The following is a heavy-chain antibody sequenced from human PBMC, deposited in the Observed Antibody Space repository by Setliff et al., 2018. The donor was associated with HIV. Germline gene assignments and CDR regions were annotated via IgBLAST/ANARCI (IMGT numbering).Heavy chain of an antibody. V-gene: IGHV3-53*05. Sequence: PGGSLRLSCAASGFTVSSNYMSWVRQPPGKGLEWIGSVSYSGSTLYNPSLKSRVTMTTDTSGNTVYMELRGLSSDDTGIYYCARDRAPTGPEALRYFEWLVSGGEFWGQGTQVTVSS. J-gene: IGHJ4*02. CDR2: VSYSGST. CDR3: ARDRAPTGPEALRYFEWLVSGGEF. D-gene: IGHD3-9*01. CDR1: GFTVSSNY.